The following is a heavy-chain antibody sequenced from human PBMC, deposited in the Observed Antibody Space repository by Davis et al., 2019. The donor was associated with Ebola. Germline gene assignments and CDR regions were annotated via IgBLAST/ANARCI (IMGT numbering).Heavy chain of an antibody. J-gene: IGHJ3*02. Sequence: ASVKVSCKASGYTFTSYDINWVRQATGQGLEWMGWMNPNSGNTGYAQKFQGSLTLTADKSTGTAFMELSGLIPEDTAVYYCARGWYSSGWRPAFDIWGQGTMVTVSS. D-gene: IGHD6-19*01. CDR1: GYTFTSYD. V-gene: IGHV1-8*01. CDR3: ARGWYSSGWRPAFDI. CDR2: MNPNSGNT.